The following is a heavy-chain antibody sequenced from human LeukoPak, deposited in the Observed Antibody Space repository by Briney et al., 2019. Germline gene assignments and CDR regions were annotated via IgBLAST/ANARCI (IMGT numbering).Heavy chain of an antibody. CDR3: ARVYYYDSSGSYRRPPEYYSDD. D-gene: IGHD3-22*01. J-gene: IGHJ4*02. Sequence: SVKVSCKTSGGTFSSYAFSWVRQAPGQGLEWMGGIIPIFGTANYAQKFQGRVTITADESTSTAYMELSSLRSEDTAVYYCARVYYYDSSGSYRRPPEYYSDDSSQRTLVTVSS. CDR1: GGTFSSYA. CDR2: IIPIFGTA. V-gene: IGHV1-69*01.